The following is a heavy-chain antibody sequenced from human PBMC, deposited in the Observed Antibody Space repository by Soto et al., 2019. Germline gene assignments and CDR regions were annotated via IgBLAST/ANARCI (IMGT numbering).Heavy chain of an antibody. D-gene: IGHD3-22*01. CDR2: IYYSGST. V-gene: IGHV4-30-4*01. J-gene: IGHJ4*02. CDR1: VGSISSGDYY. Sequence: PSETLSLTCTVSVGSISSGDYYWSWIRQPPGKGLEWIGDIYYSGSTYYNPSLKSRVTISVDTSKNQFSLKLSSVTAADTAVYYCARVLHYYDSSGYPDYWGQGTLVTVSS. CDR3: ARVLHYYDSSGYPDY.